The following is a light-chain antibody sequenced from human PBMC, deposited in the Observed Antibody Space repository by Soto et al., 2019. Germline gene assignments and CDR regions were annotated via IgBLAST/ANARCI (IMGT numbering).Light chain of an antibody. CDR2: DAS. V-gene: IGKV3-15*01. Sequence: ETMMTQSPDTLSVSLGERATLSCRASQSLRSSLAWYQQKPGQAPRLLIYDASTRATGIPARFSGSGSGTDFTLTISSLQAEDVAVYYCQQYYSTPRITFGQGTKVDIK. J-gene: IGKJ1*01. CDR1: QSLRSS. CDR3: QQYYSTPRIT.